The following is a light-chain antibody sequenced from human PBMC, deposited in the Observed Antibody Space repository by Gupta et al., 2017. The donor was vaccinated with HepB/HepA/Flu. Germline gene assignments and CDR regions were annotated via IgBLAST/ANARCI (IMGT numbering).Light chain of an antibody. J-gene: IGKJ1*01. CDR2: GAS. Sequence: VMTQSPATLSVSPGERATLSCRASQSVSTNIAWYQQRPGQAPRLLIYGASTRATGIPARFSGSGSGRXFTLTIXTLQSEDFAIYYCQQYETWPPTFGXGTRVEIK. V-gene: IGKV3-15*01. CDR3: QQYETWPPT. CDR1: QSVSTN.